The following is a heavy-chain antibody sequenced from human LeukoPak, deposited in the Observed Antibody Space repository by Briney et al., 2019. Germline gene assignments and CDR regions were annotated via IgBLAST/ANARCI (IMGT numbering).Heavy chain of an antibody. CDR1: GFTFSSYG. V-gene: IGHV3-30*02. J-gene: IGHJ4*02. Sequence: GGSLRLSCAASGFTFSSYGMHWVRQAPGKGLEWVAFIRYDGSNKYYADSVKGRFTISRDNSKNTLYLQMNSLRAENTAVYYCAKALRLEELSLYPPPGYWGQGTLVTVSS. CDR2: IRYDGSNK. D-gene: IGHD3-16*02. CDR3: AKALRLEELSLYPPPGY.